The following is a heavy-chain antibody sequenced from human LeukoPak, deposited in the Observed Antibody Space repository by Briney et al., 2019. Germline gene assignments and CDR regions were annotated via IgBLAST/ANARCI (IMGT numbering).Heavy chain of an antibody. CDR1: GFTFAGYY. D-gene: IGHD2-15*01. V-gene: IGHV1-2*02. CDR2: INPDSGGT. CDR3: ARHGGCSGASCYSWFDP. Sequence: ASVKVSCKASGFTFAGYYTHWVRQAPGQGLEWMGWINPDSGGTQYAQKFQGRVTMTRDTSISTAYMELSRLRSDDTAVYYCARHGGCSGASCYSWFDPWGQGTLVTVSS. J-gene: IGHJ5*02.